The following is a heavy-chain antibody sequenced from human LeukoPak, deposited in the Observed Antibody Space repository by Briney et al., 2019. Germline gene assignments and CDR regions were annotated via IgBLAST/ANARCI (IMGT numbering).Heavy chain of an antibody. CDR1: GFTFSSYA. Sequence: GGSLRLSCAASGFTFSSYAMSWVRQAPGKGLEWVSGISWNSGSIGYADSVKGRFTISRDNAKNSLYLQMNSLRAEDTALYYCAKDSDENCFDYWGQGTLVTVSS. V-gene: IGHV3-9*01. D-gene: IGHD1-1*01. CDR2: ISWNSGSI. J-gene: IGHJ4*02. CDR3: AKDSDENCFDY.